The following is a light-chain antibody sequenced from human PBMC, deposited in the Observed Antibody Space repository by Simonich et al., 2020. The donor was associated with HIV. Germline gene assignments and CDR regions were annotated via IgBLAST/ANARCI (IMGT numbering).Light chain of an antibody. J-gene: IGKJ2*01. CDR3: QQYGRSPPMYT. CDR1: QCVSSN. CDR2: GAS. Sequence: EIVMTQSPATLSVSPGERATLSCRARQCVSSNLDWCQQKPGKAPRLLIHGASTRATGIPDRFSGSGSVTDITLTISRLEPEDFAVYYCQQYGRSPPMYTFGQGTKLEIK. V-gene: IGKV3-20*01.